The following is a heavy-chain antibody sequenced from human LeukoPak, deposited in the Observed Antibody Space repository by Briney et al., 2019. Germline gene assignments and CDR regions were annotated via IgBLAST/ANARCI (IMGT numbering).Heavy chain of an antibody. CDR2: ISGSAHTT. CDR1: GFTFDSYA. CDR3: AKDTPRPPSY. V-gene: IGHV3-23*01. Sequence: PGGSLRLSCVASGFTFDSYAMSWVRQAPGKGLEWVSGISGSAHTTYSADSVKGRFTISRDNSKNTLFLQMNSLRADDTAVYYCAKDTPRPPSYGGQGTLVTVSS. J-gene: IGHJ4*02.